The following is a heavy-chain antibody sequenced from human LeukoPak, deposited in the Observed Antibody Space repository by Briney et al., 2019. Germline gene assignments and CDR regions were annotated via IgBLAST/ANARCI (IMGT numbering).Heavy chain of an antibody. V-gene: IGHV4-61*02. CDR2: IYTSGST. CDR3: ARSTIAAAGTAFDY. D-gene: IGHD6-13*01. J-gene: IGHJ4*02. CDR1: GGSISSGSYY. Sequence: PSETLSLTCTVSGGSISSGSYYWSWIRQPAGKGLEWIGRIYTSGSTNYNPSLKRRVTISVDTSKNHFSLTLSSVTAAGTAVYYCARSTIAAAGTAFDYWGQGTLVTVSS.